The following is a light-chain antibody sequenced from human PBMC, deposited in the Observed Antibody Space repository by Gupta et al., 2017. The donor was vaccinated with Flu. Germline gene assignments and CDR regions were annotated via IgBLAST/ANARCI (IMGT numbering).Light chain of an antibody. J-gene: IGKJ1*01. Sequence: DIVMTQSPLSLPVTPGEPASISCRSSQSLLHSNGYNYLDWYLQKPGQSPQLLIYLGSNRDSGVPDRFSGSGSGTDFTLKISRVEAEDVGVYYCMQALQNPPWTFGQGTKVEIK. CDR3: MQALQNPPWT. V-gene: IGKV2-28*01. CDR1: QSLLHSNGYNY. CDR2: LGS.